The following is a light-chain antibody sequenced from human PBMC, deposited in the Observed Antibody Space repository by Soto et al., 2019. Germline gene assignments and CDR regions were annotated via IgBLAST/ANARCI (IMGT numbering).Light chain of an antibody. CDR2: EGS. V-gene: IGLV2-23*01. J-gene: IGLJ1*01. CDR1: SSDVGSYNL. Sequence: VLTQPASLSGSPGQSITISCTGTSSDVGSYNLVSWYQQHPGKAPKLMIYEGSKRPSGVSNRFSGSKSGNTASLTISGLQAEDEADYYCCSYAGSSTYVFGTGTKVHRP. CDR3: CSYAGSSTYV.